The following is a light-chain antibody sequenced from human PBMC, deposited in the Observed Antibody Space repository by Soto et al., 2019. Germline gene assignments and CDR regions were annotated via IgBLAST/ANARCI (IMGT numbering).Light chain of an antibody. CDR3: GTWDDSRNGFV. CDR1: SSNIGENT. J-gene: IGLJ1*01. CDR2: RSN. Sequence: QSVLTQPPSASGTPGQRVTISCSGSSSNIGENTVNWYQQLPGTAPKVLIYRSNERPSGVPDRFSGSKSGTSASLAISGLQAEDGADYYCGTWDDSRNGFVFGTGTKLTVL. V-gene: IGLV1-44*01.